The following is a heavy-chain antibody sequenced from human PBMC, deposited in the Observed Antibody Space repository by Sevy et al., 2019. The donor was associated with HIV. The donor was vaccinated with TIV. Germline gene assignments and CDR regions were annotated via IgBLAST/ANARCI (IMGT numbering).Heavy chain of an antibody. V-gene: IGHV3-7*03. J-gene: IGHJ2*01. CDR2: IKQDGSEK. D-gene: IGHD4-17*01. CDR1: GFTFSSYW. CDR3: ARAPQYTTVTNSRMKLDWYFDL. Sequence: GGSLRLSCAASGFTFSSYWMSWVRQAPGKGLEWVANIKQDGSEKYYVDSVKGRFTISRDNAKNSLYLQMNSLRAEDTAVYYCARAPQYTTVTNSRMKLDWYFDLWGRGTLVTVS.